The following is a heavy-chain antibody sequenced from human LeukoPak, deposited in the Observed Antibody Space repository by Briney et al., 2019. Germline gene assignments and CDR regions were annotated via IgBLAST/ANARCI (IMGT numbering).Heavy chain of an antibody. CDR1: GYTFTDLY. D-gene: IGHD1-26*01. J-gene: IGHJ3*02. CDR2: INPDGGGT. V-gene: IGHV1-2*02. CDR3: ATPSTREVEGFDI. Sequence: AASVKVSCKTSGYTFTDLYIHWVRQAPGQGLEWMGWINPDGGGTEFEQKFQDRVTVTRDTSTSTAYLEISRLTFDDTAVYYCATPSTREVEGFDIWGQGTMVIVSS.